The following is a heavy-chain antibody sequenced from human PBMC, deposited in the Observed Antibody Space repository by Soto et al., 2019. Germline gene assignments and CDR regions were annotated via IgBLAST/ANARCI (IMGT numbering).Heavy chain of an antibody. V-gene: IGHV4-4*02. CDR2: ISHSGTT. Sequence: QVQLQESGPGLVKPSETLSLTCAVSGGSVSSSNWWTWVRQPPGKGLEWIGEISHSGTTYYNPSLRSRVTISVDTSNNQFSLRLTSVTAVDTAVYYCARVRTSCSATSCYLDPWGQGTLVTVSS. CDR1: GGSVSSSNW. J-gene: IGHJ5*02. CDR3: ARVRTSCSATSCYLDP. D-gene: IGHD2-2*01.